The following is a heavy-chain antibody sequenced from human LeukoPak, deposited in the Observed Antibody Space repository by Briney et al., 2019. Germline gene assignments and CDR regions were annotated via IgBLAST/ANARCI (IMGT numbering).Heavy chain of an antibody. CDR1: GFTFSSYA. CDR3: ARDKPVLD. Sequence: GGSLRLSCAASGFTFSSYAMHWVRQAPGKGLEWVAVISYDGSNKYYADSVKGRFTISRDSSKNTLYLEMNSLRAEDTAVYYSARDKPVLDWGQGTLVTVSS. D-gene: IGHD2-8*02. CDR2: ISYDGSNK. J-gene: IGHJ4*02. V-gene: IGHV3-30*04.